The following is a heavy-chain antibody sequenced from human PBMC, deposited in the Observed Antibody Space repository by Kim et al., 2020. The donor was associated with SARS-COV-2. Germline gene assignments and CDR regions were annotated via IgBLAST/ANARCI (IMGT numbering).Heavy chain of an antibody. Sequence: YADSVKRRLTISRDNARASLYLQMNSLRAEDTAVYYCARVLTSGWSYFDYWGQGTLVTVSS. V-gene: IGHV3-21*04. D-gene: IGHD6-19*01. CDR3: ARVLTSGWSYFDY. J-gene: IGHJ4*02.